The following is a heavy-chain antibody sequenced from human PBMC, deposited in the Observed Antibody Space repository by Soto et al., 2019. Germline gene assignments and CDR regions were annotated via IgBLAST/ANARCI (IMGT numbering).Heavy chain of an antibody. V-gene: IGHV1-3*01. D-gene: IGHD3-22*01. CDR1: GYTFTSYA. CDR3: ARVKYQYYDSSGPPPAEYFQH. J-gene: IGHJ1*01. CDR2: INAGNGNT. Sequence: TSVKVSCKASGYTFTSYAMHWVRQAPGQRLEWMGWINAGNGNTKYSQKFQGRVTITRDTSASTAYMELSSLRSEDTAVYYCARVKYQYYDSSGPPPAEYFQHWGQGTLVTVSS.